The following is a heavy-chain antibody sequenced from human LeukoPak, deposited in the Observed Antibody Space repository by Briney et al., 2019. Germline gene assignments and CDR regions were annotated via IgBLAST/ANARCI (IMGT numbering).Heavy chain of an antibody. V-gene: IGHV3-9*01. CDR3: AKDISAGYYYYGMDV. Sequence: GGSLRLSCAASGFTFDDYAMHWVRQAPGKGLEWVSGISWNSGSIGYADSVKGRFTISRDNAKNSLYLQMNSLRAEDTVLYYCAKDISAGYYYYGMDVWGRGTTVTVSS. J-gene: IGHJ6*02. D-gene: IGHD1-14*01. CDR2: ISWNSGSI. CDR1: GFTFDDYA.